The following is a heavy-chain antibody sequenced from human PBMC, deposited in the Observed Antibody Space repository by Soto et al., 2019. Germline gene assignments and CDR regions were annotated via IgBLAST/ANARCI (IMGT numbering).Heavy chain of an antibody. D-gene: IGHD3-9*01. CDR3: ATHMYYDILTGYYTEGADDY. V-gene: IGHV1-18*01. CDR1: GYTFTSYG. Sequence: ASVKVSCKASGYTFTSYGISWVRQAPGQGLEWMGWISAYNGNTNYAQRLQGRVTMTTDTSTSTAYMELRSLRSDDTAVYYCATHMYYDILTGYYTEGADDYWGQGTLVTVSS. CDR2: ISAYNGNT. J-gene: IGHJ4*02.